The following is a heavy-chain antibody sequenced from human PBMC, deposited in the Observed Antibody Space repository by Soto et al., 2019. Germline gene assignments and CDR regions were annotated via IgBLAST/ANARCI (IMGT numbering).Heavy chain of an antibody. CDR2: TYYRSKWYN. CDR3: ARDDSSWLPVDY. Sequence: SQNLSLTCAISGGSVSSYSAAWNWIRQSPSRGLEWLGRTYYRSKWYNDYAVSVKSRITINPDTSKNQFSLQLNSVTPEDTAVYYCARDDSSWLPVDYWGQGTLVPGSS. J-gene: IGHJ4*02. V-gene: IGHV6-1*01. D-gene: IGHD6-13*01. CDR1: GGSVSSYSAA.